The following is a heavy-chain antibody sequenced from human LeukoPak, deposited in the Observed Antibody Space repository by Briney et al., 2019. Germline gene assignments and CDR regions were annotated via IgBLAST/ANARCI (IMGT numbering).Heavy chain of an antibody. CDR3: ARGVAVTTFDY. D-gene: IGHD4-17*01. CDR2: IYYSGST. CDR1: GGSISSYY. J-gene: IGHJ4*02. Sequence: PSETLSLTCTVPGGSISSYYWSWIRQPPGKGLEWIGYIYYSGSTNYNPSLKSRVTISVDTSKNQFSLKLSSVTAADTAVYYCARGVAVTTFDYWGQGTLVTVSS. V-gene: IGHV4-59*01.